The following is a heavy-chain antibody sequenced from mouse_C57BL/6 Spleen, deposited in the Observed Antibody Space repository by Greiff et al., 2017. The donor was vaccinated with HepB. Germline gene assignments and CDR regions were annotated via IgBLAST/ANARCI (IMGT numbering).Heavy chain of an antibody. CDR1: GYTFTSYW. J-gene: IGHJ3*01. Sequence: VKQSCKASGYTFTSYWMQWVKQRPGQGLEWIGEIDPSDSYTNYNQKFKGKATLTVDTSSSTAYMQLSSLTSEDSAVYYCARWGYDGQFAYWGQGTLVTVSA. CDR2: IDPSDSYT. V-gene: IGHV1-50*01. CDR3: ARWGYDGQFAY. D-gene: IGHD2-2*01.